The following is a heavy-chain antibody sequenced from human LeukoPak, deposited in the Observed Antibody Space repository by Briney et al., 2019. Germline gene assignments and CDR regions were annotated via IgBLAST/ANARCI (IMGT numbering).Heavy chain of an antibody. D-gene: IGHD3-22*01. CDR1: GFTFTIYS. CDR2: ISSSSSYK. Sequence: GGSLRLSCAASGFTFTIYSMNWVRQAPGKGLEWVSSISSSSSYKYYADSVKGRFTISRDNAKNSLYLQMNSLRAEDTALYYCAKSRTSTAYFNFDYWGQGTLVTVSS. CDR3: AKSRTSTAYFNFDY. V-gene: IGHV3-21*01. J-gene: IGHJ4*02.